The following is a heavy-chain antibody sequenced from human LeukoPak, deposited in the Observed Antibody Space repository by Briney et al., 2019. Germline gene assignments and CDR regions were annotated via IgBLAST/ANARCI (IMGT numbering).Heavy chain of an antibody. V-gene: IGHV3-74*01. J-gene: IGHJ4*02. CDR3: AKDLHYGSADY. Sequence: GGSLRLSCAASGFTFSNYWMHWVRQVPGKGLVWVSLINRDGSTTNYADSVKGRFTISRDNAKNMLYLQMNSLRAEDTAVYYCAKDLHYGSADYWGQGALVTVSS. CDR1: GFTFSNYW. D-gene: IGHD3-10*01. CDR2: INRDGSTT.